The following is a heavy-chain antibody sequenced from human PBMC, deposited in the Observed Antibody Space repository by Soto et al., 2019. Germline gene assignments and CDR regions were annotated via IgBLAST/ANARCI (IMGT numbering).Heavy chain of an antibody. CDR2: ISAYIVNT. V-gene: IGHV1-18*01. CDR3: ERGRPDSYDTSADPARDY. D-gene: IGHD3-22*01. CDR1: VYTFTSYG. Sequence: QVQLVQSGAEVKKPGASVKVSCEASVYTFTSYGITWLRQAPGQGREWTGWISAYIVNTNSAQQVQGRVTMTTDTSKSTAYTELRSLSSDETAVYACERGRPDSYDTSADPARDYWGQGTLVTVSS. J-gene: IGHJ4*02.